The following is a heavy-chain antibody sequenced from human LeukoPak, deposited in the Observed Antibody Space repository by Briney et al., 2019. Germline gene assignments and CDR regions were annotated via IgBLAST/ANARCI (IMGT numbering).Heavy chain of an antibody. CDR2: ISGSGGST. Sequence: GGSLRLSCAASGFTFSTYWMNWYRQAPGKGLEWVSAISGSGGSTYYADSVKGRFTISRDNSKNTLYLQMNSLRAEDTAVYYCAKDLGATDAFDIWGQGTMVTVSS. V-gene: IGHV3-23*01. J-gene: IGHJ3*02. CDR3: AKDLGATDAFDI. CDR1: GFTFSTYW. D-gene: IGHD1-26*01.